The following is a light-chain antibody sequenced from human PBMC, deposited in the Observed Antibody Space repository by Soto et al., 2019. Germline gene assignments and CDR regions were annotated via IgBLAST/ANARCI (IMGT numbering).Light chain of an antibody. CDR3: QSFDKYLSAVV. Sequence: NFMLTQPHSVSESPGKTVTVSCTRSSGRIVSNFVQWYQQRPGSAPTTVIYEDNQRPSGVPDRFSGAIDSSSNSASLTISGLQAEDEADYYCQSFDKYLSAVVFGGGTKLTVL. CDR1: SGRIVSNF. CDR2: EDN. J-gene: IGLJ2*01. V-gene: IGLV6-57*04.